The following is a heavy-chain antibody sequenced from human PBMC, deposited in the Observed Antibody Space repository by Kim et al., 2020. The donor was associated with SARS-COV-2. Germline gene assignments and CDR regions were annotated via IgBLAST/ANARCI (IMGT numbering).Heavy chain of an antibody. CDR3: ARVDGGSYYNFDY. Sequence: YAQKLQGRVTMTTDTSTSTAYMELRSLRSDDTAVYYCARVDGGSYYNFDYWGQGTLVTVSS. V-gene: IGHV1-18*01. D-gene: IGHD1-26*01. J-gene: IGHJ4*02.